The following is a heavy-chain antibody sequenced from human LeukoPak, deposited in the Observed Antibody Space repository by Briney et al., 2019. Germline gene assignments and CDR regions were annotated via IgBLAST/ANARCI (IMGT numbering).Heavy chain of an antibody. CDR1: GFTFSSYA. D-gene: IGHD2-21*02. CDR3: ANKHLVVVTGMPYFDY. V-gene: IGHV3-23*01. J-gene: IGHJ4*02. Sequence: GGAPRLSRAASGFTFSSYAMSWVRQAPGTGLEWVSAICGRCGSTYCADSVKGRFTISTDNSNNTLYLQINSLRTEDTAVYYCANKHLVVVTGMPYFDYWGQGTLVTVSS. CDR2: ICGRCGST.